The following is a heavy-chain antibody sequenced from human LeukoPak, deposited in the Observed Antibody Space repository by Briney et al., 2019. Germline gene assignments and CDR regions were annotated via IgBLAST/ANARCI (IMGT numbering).Heavy chain of an antibody. CDR3: ARGFPGYSSVLFDY. Sequence: EASVKVSCKASGYTFTGYYMHWVRQAPGQGLEWMGWINPNSGGTNYAQKFQGRVTMTRDTSISTAYMELSRLRSDDTAVYYCARGFPGYSSVLFDYWGQGTLVTVSS. CDR1: GYTFTGYY. V-gene: IGHV1-2*02. J-gene: IGHJ4*02. CDR2: INPNSGGT. D-gene: IGHD6-19*01.